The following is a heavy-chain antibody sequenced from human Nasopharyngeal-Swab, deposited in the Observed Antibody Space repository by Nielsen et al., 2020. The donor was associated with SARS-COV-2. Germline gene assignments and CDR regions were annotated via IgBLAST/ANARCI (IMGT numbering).Heavy chain of an antibody. Sequence: SVKVSCRASGGTFRSYAISWVRQAPGQGLEWMGGIIPIFGTANYAQKFQGRVTITADKSTSTAYMELSSLRSEDTAVYYCARKVLEGYYYYGMDVWGQGTTVTVSS. V-gene: IGHV1-69*06. CDR3: ARKVLEGYYYYGMDV. CDR1: GGTFRSYA. J-gene: IGHJ6*02. D-gene: IGHD3-3*01. CDR2: IIPIFGTA.